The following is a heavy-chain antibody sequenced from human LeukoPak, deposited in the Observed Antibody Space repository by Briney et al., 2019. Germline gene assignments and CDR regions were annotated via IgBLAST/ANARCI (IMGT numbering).Heavy chain of an antibody. CDR1: GFTFSSYA. CDR3: AKGSCSSTSCYRGVDY. Sequence: GGSLRLSCAASGFTFSSYAMSWVRQAPGKGLEWVSAISNSGGSTYYADSVKGRFTISRDNSKNTLNLQMNSLRAEDTAVYYCAKGSCSSTSCYRGVDYWGQGTLVTVSS. J-gene: IGHJ4*02. CDR2: ISNSGGST. V-gene: IGHV3-23*01. D-gene: IGHD2-2*01.